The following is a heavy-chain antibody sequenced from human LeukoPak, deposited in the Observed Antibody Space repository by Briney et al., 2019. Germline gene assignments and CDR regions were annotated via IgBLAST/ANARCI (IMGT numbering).Heavy chain of an antibody. Sequence: GGSLRLSCVVAGFTVNSGYMNWVRQAPGKGLEWVSVMYSEGVTYYADSVKGRFTISRDNSKNTLYLQMNSLRAEDTAVYYCASPIGYCSGGSCRRAPGVWGQGTTVTVSS. V-gene: IGHV3-53*01. CDR2: MYSEGVT. CDR3: ASPIGYCSGGSCRRAPGV. CDR1: GFTVNSGY. D-gene: IGHD2-15*01. J-gene: IGHJ6*02.